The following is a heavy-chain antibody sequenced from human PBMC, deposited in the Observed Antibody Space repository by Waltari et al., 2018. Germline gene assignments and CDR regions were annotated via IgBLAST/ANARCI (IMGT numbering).Heavy chain of an antibody. Sequence: EFQLVESGGGLVQPGGSLRLSCVLSGFTVSSNYMNWVRQAPGKGLEWVSVIYSGGGTNYADSVKGRFSVSRDNSKNTLFLQMNSLRADDTAVYYCARDYSSWGFDYWGQGTLVTVSP. CDR3: ARDYSSWGFDY. D-gene: IGHD6-19*01. V-gene: IGHV3-53*01. J-gene: IGHJ4*02. CDR2: IYSGGGT. CDR1: GFTVSSNY.